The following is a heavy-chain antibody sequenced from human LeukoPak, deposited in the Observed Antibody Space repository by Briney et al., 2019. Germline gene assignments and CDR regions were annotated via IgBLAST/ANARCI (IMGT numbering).Heavy chain of an antibody. V-gene: IGHV3-21*01. CDR3: ARDGGYCSGGSCYYYGMDV. J-gene: IGHJ6*02. CDR2: ITSSSSYI. Sequence: PGGSLRLSCAASGFTFSSYILNWVRQAPGKGLEWVSSITSSSSYIYYADSLKGRFTISRDNAKNSLYLQMNCLRAEDTAVYYCARDGGYCSGGSCYYYGMDVWGQGTTVTVSS. CDR1: GFTFSSYI. D-gene: IGHD2-15*01.